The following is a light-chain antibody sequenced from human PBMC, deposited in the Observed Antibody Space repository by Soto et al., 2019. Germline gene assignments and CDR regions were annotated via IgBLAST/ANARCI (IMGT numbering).Light chain of an antibody. CDR1: QSVGTK. J-gene: IGKJ1*01. Sequence: IVMTQSPATLSVSPGERATLSCRASQSVGTKLAWYQQTRGQAPRLLIYGASSRATGVPARFSGSGSGTDFNLTNSRLEPEDFAVYYCQQYSFLPRTFGQGTKVDIK. CDR2: GAS. V-gene: IGKV3-15*01. CDR3: QQYSFLPRT.